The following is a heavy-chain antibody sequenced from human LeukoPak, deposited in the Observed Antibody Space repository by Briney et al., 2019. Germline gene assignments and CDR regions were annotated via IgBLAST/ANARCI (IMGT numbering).Heavy chain of an antibody. D-gene: IGHD5-12*01. Sequence: SETLSLTCAVSGGSISDYHWSWVRQPPGKGLEWIGSMYYLGGAKYNPSLKSRVTISVDTSKNQFSLKLTYVAAADTAVYYCARTLPRGYSGYDTPLFDYWGQGTLVTVSS. CDR2: MYYLGGA. J-gene: IGHJ4*02. V-gene: IGHV4-59*08. CDR1: GGSISDYH. CDR3: ARTLPRGYSGYDTPLFDY.